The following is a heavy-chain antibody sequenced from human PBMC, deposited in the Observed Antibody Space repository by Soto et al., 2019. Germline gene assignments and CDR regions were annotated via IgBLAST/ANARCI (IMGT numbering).Heavy chain of an antibody. V-gene: IGHV3-23*01. J-gene: IGHJ5*01. CDR2: IRGGGGGA. CDR3: ARGPNGGYSGGRGFSAQRILGSVHS. D-gene: IGHD5-12*01. Sequence: RGLEWGSAIRGGGGGAQYADSVRGRLTISRDNSKNTLYLQINSLRAEDTAVYYSARGPNGGYSGGRGFSAQRILGSVHS.